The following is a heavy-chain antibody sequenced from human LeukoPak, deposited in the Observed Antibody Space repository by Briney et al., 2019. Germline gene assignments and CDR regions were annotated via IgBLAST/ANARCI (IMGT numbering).Heavy chain of an antibody. CDR3: ARDRGSAWNKDYQYGMDV. D-gene: IGHD1/OR15-1a*01. Sequence: GRSLRLSCAASGFTFSSYGMHWVRQAPGKGLEYVSAISGSGVTTYSANSVKGRFTISRDNSKSTLYLQMGSLRAEDMAVYYCARDRGSAWNKDYQYGMDVWGQGTTVTVSS. J-gene: IGHJ6*02. V-gene: IGHV3-64*01. CDR2: ISGSGVTT. CDR1: GFTFSSYG.